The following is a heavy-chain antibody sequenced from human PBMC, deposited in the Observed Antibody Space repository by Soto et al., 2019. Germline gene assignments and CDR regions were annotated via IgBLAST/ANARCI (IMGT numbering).Heavy chain of an antibody. CDR3: ARSSSWPTIHDAFDI. CDR1: GGTFSSYA. D-gene: IGHD6-13*01. Sequence: ASVKVSCKASGGTFSSYAISWVRQAPGQGLEWMGGIIPIIGTANYAQKFQGRVTITRDASASTAYMELSSLRSEDTAVYYCARSSSWPTIHDAFDIWGQGTMVTVSS. V-gene: IGHV1-69*05. CDR2: IIPIIGTA. J-gene: IGHJ3*02.